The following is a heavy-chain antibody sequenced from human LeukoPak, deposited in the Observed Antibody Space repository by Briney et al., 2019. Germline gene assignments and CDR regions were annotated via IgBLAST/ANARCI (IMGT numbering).Heavy chain of an antibody. V-gene: IGHV4-4*08. CDR2: IYSNGIT. CDR3: ARRAYYDTSGYSPASGYFDL. Sequence: SETLSLTCTVSGGSIFGHYFNWIRQAPGKGLEWIGYIYSNGITSYNPSLSSRGTMSIATSRRQFSLRLTSVTAADTAIYYCARRAYYDTSGYSPASGYFDLWGRGTLVTVSS. D-gene: IGHD3-22*01. J-gene: IGHJ2*01. CDR1: GGSIFGHY.